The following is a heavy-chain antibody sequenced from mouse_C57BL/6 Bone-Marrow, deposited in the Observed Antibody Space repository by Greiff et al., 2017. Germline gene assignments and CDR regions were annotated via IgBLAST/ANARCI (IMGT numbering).Heavy chain of an antibody. J-gene: IGHJ1*03. CDR2: INPNNGGT. CDR3: ARDGDDGGYFDV. CDR1: GYTFTDYN. Sequence: EVKLQESGPELVKPGASVKMSCKASGYTFTDYNMHWVKQSHGKSLEWIGYINPNNGGTSYNQKFKGKATLTVNKSSSTAYMELRRLTSEDSAVYYCARDGDDGGYFDVWGTGTTVTVSS. D-gene: IGHD2-2*01. V-gene: IGHV1-22*01.